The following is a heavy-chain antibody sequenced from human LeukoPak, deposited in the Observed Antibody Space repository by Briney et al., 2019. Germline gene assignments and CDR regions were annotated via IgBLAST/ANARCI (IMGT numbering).Heavy chain of an antibody. CDR2: IIPIFGTA. Sequence: ASVKVSCKASGGTFSSYAISWVRQAPGQGLEWMGGIIPIFGTANYAQKFQGRVTITTDESTSTAYMELSSLRSEDTAVYYCASCSSSVSYYYYMDVWGKGTTVTVSS. V-gene: IGHV1-69*05. J-gene: IGHJ6*03. CDR3: ASCSSSVSYYYYMDV. CDR1: GGTFSSYA. D-gene: IGHD6-6*01.